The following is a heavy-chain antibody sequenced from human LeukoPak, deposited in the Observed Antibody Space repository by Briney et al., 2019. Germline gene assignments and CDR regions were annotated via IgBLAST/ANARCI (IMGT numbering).Heavy chain of an antibody. V-gene: IGHV3-7*04. Sequence: GGSLRLSCVASVFPFSSYGMTWVRQAPWKGLEWVANIKQDGSKKSYVDSVKGRFTISRDNAKNSLYLQMNSLRAEDTAIYYCTRVGYIDEGIDYWGQGTLVTVSS. CDR2: IKQDGSKK. J-gene: IGHJ4*02. CDR3: TRVGYIDEGIDY. CDR1: VFPFSSYG. D-gene: IGHD5-24*01.